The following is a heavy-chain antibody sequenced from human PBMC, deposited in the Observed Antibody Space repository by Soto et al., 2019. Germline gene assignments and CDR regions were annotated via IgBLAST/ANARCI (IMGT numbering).Heavy chain of an antibody. CDR2: IYYSGST. CDR3: ARVPYSSSWYYYYGMDV. V-gene: IGHV4-31*03. CDR1: GGSISSGGYY. D-gene: IGHD6-13*01. Sequence: SETLSLTCTASGGSISSGGYYWSWIRQHPGKGLEWIGYIYYSGSTYYNPSLKSRVTISVDTSKNQFSLKVSSVTAADTAVYYCARVPYSSSWYYYYGMDVWGQGTTVTVSS. J-gene: IGHJ6*02.